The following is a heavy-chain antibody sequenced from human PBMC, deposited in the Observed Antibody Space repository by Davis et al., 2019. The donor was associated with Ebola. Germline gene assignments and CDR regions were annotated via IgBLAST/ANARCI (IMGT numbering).Heavy chain of an antibody. D-gene: IGHD3-16*02. CDR2: IRHSGST. CDR3: ARGKIMITFGGGIAPFDAFDI. CDR1: GGSLSGYY. J-gene: IGHJ3*02. Sequence: MPGGSLRLSCAVYGGSLSGYYWSWIRQPPGKGLEWIGEIRHSGSTSYNPSLKSRVTISVDTSKNQFSLKLSSVTAADTAVFYCARGKIMITFGGGIAPFDAFDIWGQGTKVTVSS. V-gene: IGHV4-34*01.